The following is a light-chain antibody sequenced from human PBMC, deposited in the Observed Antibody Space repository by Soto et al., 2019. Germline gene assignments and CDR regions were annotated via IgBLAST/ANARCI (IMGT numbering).Light chain of an antibody. CDR2: DAS. J-gene: IGKJ4*01. Sequence: EIVLTQSPVTLSLAPLEIYTLSFSASQSVASNYLGWYQQKPGQAPRVLIFDASIRATGIPDRFSASGSGSDFTLTISRLEPDDFAVYYCHQYDSLPLTFGGGTKVDIK. V-gene: IGKV3-20*01. CDR3: HQYDSLPLT. CDR1: QSVASNY.